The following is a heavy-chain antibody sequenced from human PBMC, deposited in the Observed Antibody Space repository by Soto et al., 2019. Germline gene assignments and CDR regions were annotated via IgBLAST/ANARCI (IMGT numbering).Heavy chain of an antibody. J-gene: IGHJ4*02. V-gene: IGHV3-9*01. CDR1: GFTFDDYA. D-gene: IGHD6-13*01. CDR2: ISWNSGSI. Sequence: SLRLSCAASGFTFDDYAMHWVRQAPGKGLEWVSGISWNSGSIGYADSVKGRFTISRDNAKNSLYLQMNSLRAEDTALYYCAKVANIAAADYYFDYWGQGTLVTVSS. CDR3: AKVANIAAADYYFDY.